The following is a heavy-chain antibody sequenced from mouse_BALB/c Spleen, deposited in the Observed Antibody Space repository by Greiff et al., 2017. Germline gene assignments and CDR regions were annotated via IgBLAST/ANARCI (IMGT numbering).Heavy chain of an antibody. J-gene: IGHJ2*01. CDR3: ARDGPDY. D-gene: IGHD2-3*01. Sequence: EVQVVESGGDLVKPGGSLKLSCAASGFTFSSYGMSWVRQTPDKRLEWVATISSGGSYTYYPDSVKGRFTISRDNAKNTLYLQMSSLKSEDTAMYYCARDGPDYWGQGTTLTVSS. CDR1: GFTFSSYG. CDR2: ISSGGSYT. V-gene: IGHV5-6*01.